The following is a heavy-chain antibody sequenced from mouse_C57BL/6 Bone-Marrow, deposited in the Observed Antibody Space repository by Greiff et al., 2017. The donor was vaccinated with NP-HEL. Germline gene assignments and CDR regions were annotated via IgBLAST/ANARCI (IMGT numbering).Heavy chain of an antibody. CDR2: ISDGGSYT. J-gene: IGHJ3*01. CDR3: ARDTGLGRTWFAY. D-gene: IGHD4-1*01. V-gene: IGHV5-4*01. Sequence: EVMLVESGGGLVKPGGSLKLSCAASGFTFSSYAMSWVRQTPEKRLEWVATISDGGSYTYYTDNVKGRFTISRDNAKNNLYLQMSHLNSEDTAMYYCARDTGLGRTWFAYWGQGTLVTVSA. CDR1: GFTFSSYA.